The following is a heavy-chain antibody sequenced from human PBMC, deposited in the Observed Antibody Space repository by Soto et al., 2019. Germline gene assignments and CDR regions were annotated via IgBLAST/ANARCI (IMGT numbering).Heavy chain of an antibody. D-gene: IGHD4-17*01. CDR1: GGSISSGGYS. CDR3: ARAHYGDYGYGMDV. CDR2: TYHSGST. Sequence: QLQLQESGSGLVKPSQTLSLTCAVSGGSISSGGYSWSWIRQPPGKGLEWIGYTYHSGSTDYNPSLKSRVTISIDRSKNQFSLKLSSVTAADTAVYYCARAHYGDYGYGMDVWGQGTTVTVSS. J-gene: IGHJ6*02. V-gene: IGHV4-30-2*01.